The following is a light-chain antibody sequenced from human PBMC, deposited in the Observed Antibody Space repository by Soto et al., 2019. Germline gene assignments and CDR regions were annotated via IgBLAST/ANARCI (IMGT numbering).Light chain of an antibody. V-gene: IGKV3-20*01. CDR1: QSVGSNY. Sequence: EIVLTQSPGTLSLSPGERATLYCRASQSVGSNYLAWYQEQPGQAPRVLIYWVSSRATGIPDRFSGSGSGADFPLTISRLEPEDFAVYYCQQYTTAPFTFGPGTKVDIK. J-gene: IGKJ3*01. CDR3: QQYTTAPFT. CDR2: WVS.